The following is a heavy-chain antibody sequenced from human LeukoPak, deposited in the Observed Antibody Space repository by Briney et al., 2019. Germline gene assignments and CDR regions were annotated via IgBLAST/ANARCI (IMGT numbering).Heavy chain of an antibody. CDR2: ISAYNGNT. J-gene: IGHJ4*02. Sequence: GASVNVSCKASGYTFSNYGITWVRQAPGQGLEWMGWISAYNGNTNYAQKFQGRVTMTTDTYTSTAYMELRSLRSDDTAVFYCARDFYYDSSDHGGDYWGQGTLVTVSS. D-gene: IGHD3-22*01. V-gene: IGHV1-18*01. CDR3: ARDFYYDSSDHGGDY. CDR1: GYTFSNYG.